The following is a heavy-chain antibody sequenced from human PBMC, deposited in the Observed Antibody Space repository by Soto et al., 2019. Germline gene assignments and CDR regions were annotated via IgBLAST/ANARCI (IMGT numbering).Heavy chain of an antibody. V-gene: IGHV1-46*01. CDR2: INPSGGST. CDR1: GYTFTSYY. Sequence: GSVKVSCKAAGYTFTSYYMHWVRQAPGEGLEGMGIINPSGGSTSYAQKFQGRVTMTRDTSTSTVYMELSSLRSEDTAVYYCERDRIPYYYDSSGYAGHDAFDIWGQGTMVTVSS. J-gene: IGHJ3*02. D-gene: IGHD3-22*01. CDR3: ERDRIPYYYDSSGYAGHDAFDI.